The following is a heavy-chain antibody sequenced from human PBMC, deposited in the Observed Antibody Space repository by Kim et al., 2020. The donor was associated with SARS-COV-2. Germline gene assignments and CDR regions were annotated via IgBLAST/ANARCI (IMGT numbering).Heavy chain of an antibody. Sequence: GGSLRLSCAASGFTFSNYNMNWVRQAPGKGLEWVSFISSSGSYVYYADSVKGRFTISRDNAKNSLYLQMNSLRAEDTAVYFCATEDWESRYFDLWGLGTL. CDR2: ISSSGSYV. D-gene: IGHD3-9*01. CDR1: GFTFSNYN. J-gene: IGHJ2*01. CDR3: ATEDWESRYFDL. V-gene: IGHV3-21*01.